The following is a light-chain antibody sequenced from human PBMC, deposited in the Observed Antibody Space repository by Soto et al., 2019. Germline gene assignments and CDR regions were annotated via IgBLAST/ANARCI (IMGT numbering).Light chain of an antibody. Sequence: QSVLTQSSSASASLGSSVKLTCTLSSGHSRKIITWHQQQPGKAPRYLMKLEGSGSYNKGSGVPDRFSGSSSGADRYLTISNLQFEDEADYFCETWDSNTRVFGGGTQLTVL. CDR3: ETWDSNTRV. V-gene: IGLV4-60*02. CDR2: LEGSGSY. CDR1: SGHSRKI. J-gene: IGLJ3*02.